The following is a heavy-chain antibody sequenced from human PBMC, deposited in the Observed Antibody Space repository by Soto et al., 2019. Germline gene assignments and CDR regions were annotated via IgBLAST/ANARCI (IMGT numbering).Heavy chain of an antibody. J-gene: IGHJ5*02. CDR3: ARVDYYDSSGYPFGGWFDP. CDR2: IYYSGST. Sequence: SETLSLTCTVSGGSISSYYWSWIRQPPGKGLEWIGYIYYSGSTNYNPSLKSRVTISVDTSKNQFSLKLSSVTAADTAVYYCARVDYYDSSGYPFGGWFDPWGQGTLVTVSS. CDR1: GGSISSYY. D-gene: IGHD3-22*01. V-gene: IGHV4-59*01.